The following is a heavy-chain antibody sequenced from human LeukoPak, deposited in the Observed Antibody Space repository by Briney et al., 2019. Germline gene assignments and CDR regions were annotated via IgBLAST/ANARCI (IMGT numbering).Heavy chain of an antibody. CDR2: ISYDGSNK. Sequence: PTGGSLRLSCAASGFTFSSYAMHWVRQAPGKGLEWVAVISYDGSNKYYVDSVKGRFTISRDNSKNTLYLQMNSLRAEDTAVYYCAREGEDIVVVPAARDGYFDYWGQGTLVTVSS. J-gene: IGHJ4*02. D-gene: IGHD2-2*01. CDR3: AREGEDIVVVPAARDGYFDY. CDR1: GFTFSSYA. V-gene: IGHV3-30-3*01.